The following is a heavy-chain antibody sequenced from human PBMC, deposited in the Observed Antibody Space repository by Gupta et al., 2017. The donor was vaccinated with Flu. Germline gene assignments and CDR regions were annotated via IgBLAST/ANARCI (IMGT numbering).Heavy chain of an antibody. CDR3: ARVSTAWPDGAVDG. V-gene: IGHV1-2*06. D-gene: IGHD5-24*01. CDR1: GYTFTGFY. Sequence: QVHLEQSGAEVKKPGASVRVSCKSSGYTFTGFYIHWVRQTPGQGLEWMGRINPNSRGTHYAQNFHGRVTWTRDTYSRTVSMEMRGLRSDDTAMYYCARVSTAWPDGAVDGWGQGTMVTVSS. J-gene: IGHJ3*01. CDR2: INPNSRGT.